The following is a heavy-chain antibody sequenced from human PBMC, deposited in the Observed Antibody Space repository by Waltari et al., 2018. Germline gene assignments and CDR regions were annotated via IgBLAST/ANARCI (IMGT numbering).Heavy chain of an antibody. CDR3: ARQGFPYSTSDT. Sequence: QLQLQESGPGLVKPSETLSLTCTVSGVTISRNSYYWGWIRQAPGKGLECIGNIYYGGRTYYNPSLRGRVTISVDASKNHFSLRLTSVTAADTAVYYCARQGFPYSTSDTRGQGTLVTVSS. D-gene: IGHD4-4*01. V-gene: IGHV4-39*01. CDR1: GVTISRNSYY. J-gene: IGHJ5*02. CDR2: IYYGGRT.